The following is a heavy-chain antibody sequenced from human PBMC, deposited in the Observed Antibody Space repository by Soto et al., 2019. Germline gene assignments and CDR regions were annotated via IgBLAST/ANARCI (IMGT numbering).Heavy chain of an antibody. CDR2: IWYDGSNK. D-gene: IGHD6-6*01. J-gene: IGHJ4*02. CDR3: AREVYSIYFDY. Sequence: GGSLRLSCAASGFTFSSYGMHWVRQAPGKGLEWVAVIWYDGSNKYYAESVKGRFTISRDNSKNTLYLQMNSLRAEDTAVYYCAREVYSIYFDYWGQGTLVTVSS. V-gene: IGHV3-33*01. CDR1: GFTFSSYG.